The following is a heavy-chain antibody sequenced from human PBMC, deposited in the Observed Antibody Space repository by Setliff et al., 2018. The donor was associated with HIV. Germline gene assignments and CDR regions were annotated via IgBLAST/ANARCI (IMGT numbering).Heavy chain of an antibody. J-gene: IGHJ4*02. Sequence: GGSLRLSCAASGFTFSGYGMYWVRQAPGKGLEWVAFIRYDGDNKYYADSVKGRFTISRDNSKNTLYLQMNSLRAEDTAVYYCAKTREINNFWSGIDYWGQGTLVTVSS. CDR2: IRYDGDNK. CDR1: GFTFSGYG. V-gene: IGHV3-30*02. CDR3: AKTREINNFWSGIDY. D-gene: IGHD3-3*01.